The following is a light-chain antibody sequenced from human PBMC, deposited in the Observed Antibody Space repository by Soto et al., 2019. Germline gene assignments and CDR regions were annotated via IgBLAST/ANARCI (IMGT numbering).Light chain of an antibody. Sequence: QSVLTQPASVSGSPGQSITISCTGTSSDVGGHNSVSWYQQHPGKAPKLMIYNVSNRTSGVSNRFSGSKSGNTASLTISGLLAEDEADYYCTSYTSSSTYVFGAGTQLTVL. CDR1: SSDVGGHNS. J-gene: IGLJ1*01. CDR3: TSYTSSSTYV. V-gene: IGLV2-14*01. CDR2: NVS.